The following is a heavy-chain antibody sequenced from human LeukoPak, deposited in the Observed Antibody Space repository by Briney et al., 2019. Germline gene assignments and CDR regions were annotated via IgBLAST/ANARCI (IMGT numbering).Heavy chain of an antibody. CDR3: ARAADAFDYFFDS. Sequence: GGPLRLPCAASGFAFSTYSMHWVRQAPGKGLEGVSSVSRSSRFIFYADSVQGRFTISRDDAKDPLFLQMNSLRAEDTAVYYGARAADAFDYFFDSWGQGTLVTVSS. D-gene: IGHD5-12*01. J-gene: IGHJ4*02. CDR2: VSRSSRFI. CDR1: GFAFSTYS. V-gene: IGHV3-21*01.